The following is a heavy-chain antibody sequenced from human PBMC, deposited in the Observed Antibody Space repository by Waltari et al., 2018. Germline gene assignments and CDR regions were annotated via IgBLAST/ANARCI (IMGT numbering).Heavy chain of an antibody. J-gene: IGHJ5*02. CDR2: IYYSGTT. D-gene: IGHD2-2*01. Sequence: QLQLQESCPGLVKPSETLSLTCTVSGGSISSTYGGWIRPPPGKGLEGSGSIYYSGTTYYNPSLKSRVSISVDASKIQFSLRVNSVTAADTAVYYCVRHDCSSASCSTNWFDPWGQGTLVTVSS. V-gene: IGHV4-39*01. CDR1: GGSISSTY. CDR3: VRHDCSSASCSTNWFDP.